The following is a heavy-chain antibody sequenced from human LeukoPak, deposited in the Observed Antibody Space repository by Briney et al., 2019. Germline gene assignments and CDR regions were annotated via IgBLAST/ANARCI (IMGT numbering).Heavy chain of an antibody. CDR3: AKDLRTSGSYYFDY. J-gene: IGHJ4*02. D-gene: IGHD1-26*01. V-gene: IGHV3-23*01. Sequence: GGSLRLSCAASGFTFSSYGMHWVRQAPGKGLEWVSAISGSGSSTNNADSVKGRFTISRDNSKNTLYLQMNSLRAEDTAVYYCAKDLRTSGSYYFDYWGQGTLVTVSS. CDR2: ISGSGSST. CDR1: GFTFSSYG.